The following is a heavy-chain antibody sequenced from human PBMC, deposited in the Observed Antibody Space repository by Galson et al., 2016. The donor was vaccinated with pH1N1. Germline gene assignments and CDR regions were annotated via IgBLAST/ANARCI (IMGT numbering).Heavy chain of an antibody. Sequence: SLRLSCAGSGFAFDDYAMHWVRQAPGKGLEWVAGISWNSGRLGYADPVKGRFTISRDNAKNSLYLQMNSVTTEDMAFYYCAKDLNSYGYFDSSAFDLWGQGTLVTVSS. CDR2: ISWNSGRL. CDR3: AKDLNSYGYFDSSAFDL. J-gene: IGHJ3*01. CDR1: GFAFDDYA. D-gene: IGHD5-18*01. V-gene: IGHV3-9*03.